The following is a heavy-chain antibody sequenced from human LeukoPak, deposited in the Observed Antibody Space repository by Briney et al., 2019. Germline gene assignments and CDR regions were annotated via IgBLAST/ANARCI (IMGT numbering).Heavy chain of an antibody. CDR3: ARASRGVIIVDY. D-gene: IGHD3-10*01. J-gene: IGHJ4*02. CDR1: GYTFTGYY. Sequence: ASVKVSCKASGYTFTGYYMHWVRRAPGRGLEWMGWLNPNSGGTNYAQKFQGRVTMTRDTSISTAYMELSRLRSDDTAVYYCARASRGVIIVDYWGQGTLVTVSS. CDR2: LNPNSGGT. V-gene: IGHV1-2*02.